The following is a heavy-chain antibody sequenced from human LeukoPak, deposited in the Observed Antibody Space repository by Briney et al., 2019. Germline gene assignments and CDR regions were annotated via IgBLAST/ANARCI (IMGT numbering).Heavy chain of an antibody. D-gene: IGHD3-22*01. V-gene: IGHV3-11*01. CDR1: GFTFSDYN. CDR3: ARNYYDSSGYSDYYYYYMDV. J-gene: IGHJ6*03. CDR2: ISRSGSTK. Sequence: GGSLRLSCAASGFTFSDYNMRWIRQAPGKGLEWVSSISRSGSTKYYADSVKGRFTISRDNAKNSLFLQMNSLRADDTAVYYCARNYYDSSGYSDYYYYYMDVWGKGTTVTISS.